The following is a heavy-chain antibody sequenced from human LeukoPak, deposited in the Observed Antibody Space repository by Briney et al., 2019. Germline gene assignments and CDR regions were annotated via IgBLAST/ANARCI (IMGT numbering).Heavy chain of an antibody. CDR1: GGSISSYY. V-gene: IGHV4-59*12. CDR3: ARSPGYYYFDY. D-gene: IGHD5-18*01. CDR2: IYYSGST. J-gene: IGHJ4*02. Sequence: SETLSLTCTVSGGSISSYYWSWIRQPPGKGLEWIGYIYYSGSTNYKPSLKSRVTISVDTSKNQFSLKLSSVTAADTAVYYCARSPGYYYFDYWGQGTLVTVSS.